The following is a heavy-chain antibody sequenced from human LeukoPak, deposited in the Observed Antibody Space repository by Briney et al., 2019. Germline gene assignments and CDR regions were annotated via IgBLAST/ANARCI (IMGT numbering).Heavy chain of an antibody. Sequence: LETLSLTCAVYGGSFSGYYGSWIRQPRGKGLEWIGEINHSGSTNYNPSLKSRVTITVDTSKIQYSLKLSSVTAADTAVYYCARGLWWLRNFFDYWGQGTLVTVSS. CDR1: GGSFSGYY. J-gene: IGHJ4*02. D-gene: IGHD5-12*01. CDR3: ARGLWWLRNFFDY. V-gene: IGHV4-34*01. CDR2: INHSGST.